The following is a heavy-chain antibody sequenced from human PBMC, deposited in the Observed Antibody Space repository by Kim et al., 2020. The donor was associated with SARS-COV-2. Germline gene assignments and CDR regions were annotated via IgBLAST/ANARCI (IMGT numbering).Heavy chain of an antibody. CDR3: ARDENTAMVRAPHDY. Sequence: ASVKVSCKASGYTFTSYGISWVRQAPGQGLEWMGWISAYNGNTNYAQKLQGRVTMTTDTSTSTAYMELRSLRSDDTAVYYCARDENTAMVRAPHDYWGQGTLVTVSS. V-gene: IGHV1-18*01. D-gene: IGHD5-18*01. CDR2: ISAYNGNT. J-gene: IGHJ4*02. CDR1: GYTFTSYG.